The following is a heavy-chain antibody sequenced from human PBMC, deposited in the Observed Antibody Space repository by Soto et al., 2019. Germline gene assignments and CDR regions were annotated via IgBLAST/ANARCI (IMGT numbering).Heavy chain of an antibody. Sequence: GGSLRLSCAASGFTFSSYAMSWVRQAPGKGLEWVSAISGSGGSTYYADSAKGRFTISRDNSKNTLYLQMNSLRAEDTAVYYCAKDNIVVVVAATYFDYWGQGTLVTVSS. CDR1: GFTFSSYA. V-gene: IGHV3-23*01. D-gene: IGHD2-15*01. CDR2: ISGSGGST. CDR3: AKDNIVVVVAATYFDY. J-gene: IGHJ4*02.